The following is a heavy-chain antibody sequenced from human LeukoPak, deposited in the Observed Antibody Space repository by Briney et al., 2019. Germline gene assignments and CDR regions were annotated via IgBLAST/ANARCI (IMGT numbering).Heavy chain of an antibody. CDR3: AKGLGYCSAGSCSGSGAFDI. V-gene: IGHV3-9*01. J-gene: IGHJ3*02. D-gene: IGHD2-15*01. CDR1: GFKFDDYA. Sequence: GGSLRLSCSASGFKFDDYAMHWVRQVPGKGLEWVSGISWNSDKIGYADSVKGRFTISRDNSKNTLFLQMNSLRVEDTAVYFCAKGLGYCSAGSCSGSGAFDIWGQETMVTVSS. CDR2: ISWNSDKI.